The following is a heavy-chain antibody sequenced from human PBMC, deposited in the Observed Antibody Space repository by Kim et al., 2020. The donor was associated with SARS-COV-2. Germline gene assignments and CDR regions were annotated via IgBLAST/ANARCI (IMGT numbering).Heavy chain of an antibody. CDR1: GYTFTSYA. CDR3: ARSQDVGVLWFGEAHRELDAFDI. CDR2: INAGNGNT. J-gene: IGHJ3*02. D-gene: IGHD3-10*01. V-gene: IGHV1-3*01. Sequence: ASVKVSCKASGYTFTSYAMHWVRQAPGQRLEWMGWINAGNGNTKYSQKFQGRVTITRDTSASTAYMELSSLRSEDTAVYYCARSQDVGVLWFGEAHRELDAFDIWGQGTMVTVSS.